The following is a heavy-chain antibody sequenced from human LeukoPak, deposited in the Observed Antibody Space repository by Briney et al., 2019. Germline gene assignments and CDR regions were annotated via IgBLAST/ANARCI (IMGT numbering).Heavy chain of an antibody. J-gene: IGHJ6*04. D-gene: IGHD3-3*01. CDR3: ARDRAPHYDFWSGYPMDV. CDR2: VNTDGSAT. V-gene: IGHV3-74*01. Sequence: PGGSLRLSCAASGFTFSSNWMHWVRQAPGKGLVWVSYVNTDGSATTYADSVKGRFTISRDNAKNTLYLQMNSLRAEDTAVYYCARDRAPHYDFWSGYPMDVWGKGTTVTVSS. CDR1: GFTFSSNW.